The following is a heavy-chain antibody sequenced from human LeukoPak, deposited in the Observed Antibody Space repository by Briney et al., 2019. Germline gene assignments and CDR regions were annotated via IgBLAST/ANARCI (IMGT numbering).Heavy chain of an antibody. CDR2: IYYSGST. Sequence: SETLSLTCAVYGGSFSGYYWSWIRQPPGKGLEWVGYIYYSGSTNYNPSLKSRVTISVDTSKNQFSLKLSSVTAADTAVYYCARDSSGRYYGSGSYILSLWGQGTLVTVSS. CDR3: ARDSSGRYYGSGSYILSL. CDR1: GGSFSGYY. V-gene: IGHV4-59*01. D-gene: IGHD3-10*01. J-gene: IGHJ4*02.